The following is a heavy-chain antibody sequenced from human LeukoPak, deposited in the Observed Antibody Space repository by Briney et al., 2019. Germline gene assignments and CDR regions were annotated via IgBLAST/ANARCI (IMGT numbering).Heavy chain of an antibody. V-gene: IGHV4-59*01. J-gene: IGHJ5*02. D-gene: IGHD4-17*01. CDR2: IYNSGST. CDR1: GDSISSNY. Sequence: KASETLSLTCAVSGDSISSNYWSWIRQPPGEGLEWIGYIYNSGSTKYNPSLKTQVTISVATSKNLFSLKLTSVTAADTAVHYCATCRDEFGDYGFTSWGQGTLVTVSS. CDR3: ATCRDEFGDYGFTS.